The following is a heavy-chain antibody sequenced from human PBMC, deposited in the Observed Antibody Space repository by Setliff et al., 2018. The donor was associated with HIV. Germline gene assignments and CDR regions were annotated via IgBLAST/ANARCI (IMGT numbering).Heavy chain of an antibody. CDR2: IYDTGST. D-gene: IGHD2-21*02. V-gene: IGHV4-59*08. Sequence: SETLSLTCTVSGGSIGGFYWNWIRQSAGKGLQWIGRIYDTGSTKYNPSLKSRVTLSLDTSKNQFSLELTSVTAADTAVYYCARHDCGGDCSINWFDPWGQGTLVTVSS. CDR1: GGSIGGFY. CDR3: ARHDCGGDCSINWFDP. J-gene: IGHJ5*02.